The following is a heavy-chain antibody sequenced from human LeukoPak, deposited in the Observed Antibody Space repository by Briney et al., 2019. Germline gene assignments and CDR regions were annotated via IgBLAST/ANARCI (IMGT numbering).Heavy chain of an antibody. J-gene: IGHJ4*02. V-gene: IGHV3-23*01. D-gene: IGHD2-2*01. CDR3: AKGSDVVVPAASFDY. CDR2: ITGNGGTT. Sequence: PGGSLRLSCAASGFTFSSYAMSWVRQAPGKGLEWVSAITGNGGTTYYADSVKGRFTISRDNSKNTLYLQMNSLRAEDTAVYYCAKGSDVVVPAASFDYWGQGTLVTVSS. CDR1: GFTFSSYA.